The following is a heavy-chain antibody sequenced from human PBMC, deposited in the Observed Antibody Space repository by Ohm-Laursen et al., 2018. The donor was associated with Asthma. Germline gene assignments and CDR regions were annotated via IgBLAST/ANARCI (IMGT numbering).Heavy chain of an antibody. D-gene: IGHD3-10*01. CDR1: GFTFSSYG. J-gene: IGHJ4*02. Sequence: SLRLSCSAPGFTFSSYGMHWVRQAPGKGLEWVAVMSYDGSLKYYADSVNGRFTVSRDDAKNTVYLQMNSLRVDDTAVYYCAYEFGGSGDYWGQGTLVTVSS. CDR3: AYEFGGSGDY. V-gene: IGHV3-30*12. CDR2: MSYDGSLK.